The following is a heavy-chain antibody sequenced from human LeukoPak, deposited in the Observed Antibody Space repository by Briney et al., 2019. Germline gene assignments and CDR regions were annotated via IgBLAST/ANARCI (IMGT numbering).Heavy chain of an antibody. V-gene: IGHV3-11*04. CDR3: ARDPEEMATPIDY. CDR1: GFTFSDYY. D-gene: IGHD5-24*01. CDR2: ISSSGSTI. Sequence: GGSLRLSCAASGFTFSDYYMSWIPQAPGKGLEWVSYISSSGSTIYYADSVKGRFTISRDNAKNSLYLQMNSLRAEDTAVYYCARDPEEMATPIDYWGQGTLVTVSS. J-gene: IGHJ4*02.